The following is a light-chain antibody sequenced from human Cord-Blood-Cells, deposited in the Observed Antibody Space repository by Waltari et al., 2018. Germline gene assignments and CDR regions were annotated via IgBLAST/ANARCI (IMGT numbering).Light chain of an antibody. Sequence: DIQMTQSPSSLSASVGDRVTITCRASQSISSYLNWYQQKPGKAPKLLIYAASRLQSGVPSRFSGSGSGTDFTLSISSLQPEDFATDYCQQSYSTPYTFGQGTKLEIK. V-gene: IGKV1-39*01. CDR3: QQSYSTPYT. J-gene: IGKJ2*01. CDR1: QSISSY. CDR2: AAS.